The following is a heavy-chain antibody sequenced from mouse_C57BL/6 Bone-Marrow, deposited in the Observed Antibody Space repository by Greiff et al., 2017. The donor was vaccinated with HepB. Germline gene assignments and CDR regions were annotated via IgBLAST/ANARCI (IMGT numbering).Heavy chain of an antibody. CDR2: IRSKSSNYST. CDR3: VRGEDYYGSSPLYYFDY. Sequence: EVQLVESGGGLVQPKGSLKLSCAASGFTFNTYAMHWVRQAPGKGLEWVARIRSKSSNYSTYYADSVKDRFTISRDDSQSMLYLQMNNLKTEDTAMYYCVRGEDYYGSSPLYYFDYWGQGTTLTVSS. V-gene: IGHV10-3*01. J-gene: IGHJ2*01. D-gene: IGHD1-1*01. CDR1: GFTFNTYA.